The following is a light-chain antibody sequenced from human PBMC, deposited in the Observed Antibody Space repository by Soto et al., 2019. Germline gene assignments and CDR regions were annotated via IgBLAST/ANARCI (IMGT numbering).Light chain of an antibody. V-gene: IGLV2-11*01. J-gene: IGLJ2*01. CDR3: CSYAGSYTFDEV. CDR2: DVS. CDR1: SSDVGGYNY. Sequence: QSALTQPRSVSGSPGQSVTISCTGTSSDVGGYNYVSWYQQHPGKAPKLMIYDVSKRPSGVPDRFSGSKSGNTASLTISGLQAEDESDYYCCSYAGSYTFDEVFGGGTKLTVL.